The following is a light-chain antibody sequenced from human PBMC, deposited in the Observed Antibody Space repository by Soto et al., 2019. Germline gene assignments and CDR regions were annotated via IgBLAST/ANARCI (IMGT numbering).Light chain of an antibody. V-gene: IGKV1-33*01. CDR3: QQYDNRPFT. J-gene: IGKJ3*01. CDR1: QDISKF. CDR2: DAS. Sequence: DIQMTQSQSSLSASVGDRVSFTCQASQDISKFLDWYQHKPGQAPSLLIYDASKSQFGVPSRFSGSGSGTDFTFTISSLQPEDNATYYCQQYDNRPFTFGPGTKVDVK.